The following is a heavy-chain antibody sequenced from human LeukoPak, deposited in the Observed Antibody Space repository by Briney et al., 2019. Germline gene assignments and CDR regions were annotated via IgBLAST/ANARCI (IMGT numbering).Heavy chain of an antibody. V-gene: IGHV4-34*01. CDR2: INHSGST. Sequence: LRLSCTASGFTFGDYAMSWVRQAPGKGLEWIGEINHSGSTNYNPSLKSRVTISVDTSKNQFSLKPSSVTAADTAVYYCARGSKAYCTNGVCYIWENWGQGTLVTVSS. D-gene: IGHD2-8*01. J-gene: IGHJ4*02. CDR1: GFTFGDYA. CDR3: ARGSKAYCTNGVCYIWEN.